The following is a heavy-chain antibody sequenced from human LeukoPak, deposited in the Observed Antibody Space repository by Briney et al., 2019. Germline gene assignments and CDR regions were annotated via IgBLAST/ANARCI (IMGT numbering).Heavy chain of an antibody. CDR3: ARERVTTTSFDY. Sequence: GGSLRLSCAASGFTFSSYSMNWVRQAPGKGLEWVSSISSSSSYIYYADSVKGRFTISRDNAKNSLYLQMNNLRVEDTAVYYCARERVTTTSFDYWGQGVLVTVSS. CDR1: GFTFSSYS. J-gene: IGHJ4*02. V-gene: IGHV3-21*01. CDR2: ISSSSSYI. D-gene: IGHD2/OR15-2a*01.